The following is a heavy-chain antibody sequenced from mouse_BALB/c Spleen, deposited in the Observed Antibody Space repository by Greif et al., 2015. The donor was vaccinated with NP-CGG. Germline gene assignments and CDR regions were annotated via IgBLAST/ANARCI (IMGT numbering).Heavy chain of an antibody. V-gene: IGHV1-7*01. J-gene: IGHJ4*01. CDR2: INPSTGYT. CDR1: GYTFTGYW. Sequence: QVQLQQSGAELAKPGASVKMSCKASGYTFTGYWMHWVKQRPGQGLEWIGYINPSTGYTEYNQKFKDKATLTADKSSSTAYMQLSSLTSEDSAVYYCARYYYAMDYWGQGTSVTVSS. CDR3: ARYYYAMDY.